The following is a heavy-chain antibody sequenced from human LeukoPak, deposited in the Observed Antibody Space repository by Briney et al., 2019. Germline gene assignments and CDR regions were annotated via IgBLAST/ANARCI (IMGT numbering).Heavy chain of an antibody. CDR1: GGTFSSYA. V-gene: IGHV1-69*13. CDR2: IIPIFGTA. CDR3: ARDYYGSGSHIKYYFDY. D-gene: IGHD3-10*01. J-gene: IGHJ4*02. Sequence: SVKVSCKASGGTFSSYAISWVRQAPGQGLEWMGGIIPIFGTANYAQKFQGRVTITADESTSTAYMELSSLRSEDTAVYYCARDYYGSGSHIKYYFDYWGQGTLVTVSS.